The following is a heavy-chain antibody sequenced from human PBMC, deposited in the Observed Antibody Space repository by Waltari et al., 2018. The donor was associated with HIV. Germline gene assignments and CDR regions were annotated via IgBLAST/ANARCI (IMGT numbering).Heavy chain of an antibody. D-gene: IGHD4-17*01. CDR3: AKTVPTVTSIFEGFDV. J-gene: IGHJ3*01. CDR1: GFSWNKLS. V-gene: IGHV3-23*01. Sequence: QLLESGGGLVKPGGSLRLSCGASGFSWNKLSLYWVRQAPGEGLEWLSSIRGSGGNKYYADSVKCRISISRENSQNTVYLQINSLRVDDTATYYCAKTVPTVTSIFEGFDVWGQGAMVIVSS. CDR2: IRGSGGNK.